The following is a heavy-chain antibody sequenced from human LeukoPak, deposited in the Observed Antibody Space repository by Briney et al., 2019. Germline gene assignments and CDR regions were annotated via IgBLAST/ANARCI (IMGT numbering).Heavy chain of an antibody. Sequence: SETLSLTCTVSGGSISSYYWSWIRQPPGKGLEWIGYIYYSGSTNYNPSLKSRVTISVDTSKNQFSLRLSSVTAADTAVYYCARDQYGMDVWGQGTTVTVSS. CDR1: GGSISSYY. J-gene: IGHJ6*02. CDR2: IYYSGST. CDR3: ARDQYGMDV. V-gene: IGHV4-59*01.